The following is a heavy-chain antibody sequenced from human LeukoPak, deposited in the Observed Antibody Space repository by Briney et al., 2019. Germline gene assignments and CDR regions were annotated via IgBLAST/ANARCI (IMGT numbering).Heavy chain of an antibody. Sequence: ASVKVSCRASGYTFTDYFMHWVRQAPGQRLEWMGWINTGNGNTKYSQEFQGRVTITRDTSASTAYMELSSLRSEDMAVYYCARGAKFRSYGSGTYYTSLPFDPWGQGTLVTVSS. V-gene: IGHV1-3*03. CDR3: ARGAKFRSYGSGTYYTSLPFDP. CDR1: GYTFTDYF. D-gene: IGHD3-10*01. J-gene: IGHJ5*02. CDR2: INTGNGNT.